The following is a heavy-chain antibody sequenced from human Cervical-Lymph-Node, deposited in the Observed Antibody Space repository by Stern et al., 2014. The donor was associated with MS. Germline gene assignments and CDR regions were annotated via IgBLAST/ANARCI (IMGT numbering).Heavy chain of an antibody. CDR2: IWYDGSNK. J-gene: IGHJ4*02. D-gene: IGHD1-26*01. CDR1: GFTFSSYG. Sequence: DQLVESGGGVVQPGRSLRLSCAASGFTFSSYGMHWVRQAPGKGLEWVAVIWYDGSNKYYADSVKGRFTISRDNSKNTLYLQMNSLRAEDTAVYYCASLEGVGASDYWGQGTLVTVSS. V-gene: IGHV3-33*01. CDR3: ASLEGVGASDY.